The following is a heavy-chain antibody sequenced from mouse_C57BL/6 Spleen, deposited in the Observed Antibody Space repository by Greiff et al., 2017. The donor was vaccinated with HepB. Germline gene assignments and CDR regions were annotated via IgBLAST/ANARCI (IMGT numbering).Heavy chain of an antibody. CDR2: FHPYNDDT. D-gene: IGHD1-1*01. J-gene: IGHJ1*03. CDR1: GYTFTTYP. CDR3: AIYYYGSSYWYFDV. Sequence: QVQLKESGAELVKPGASVKMSCKASGYTFTTYPIEWMKQNHGKSLEWIGNFHPYNDDTKYNEKFKGKATLTVEKSSSTVYLELSRLTSDDSAVYYCAIYYYGSSYWYFDVWGTGTTVTVSS. V-gene: IGHV1-47*01.